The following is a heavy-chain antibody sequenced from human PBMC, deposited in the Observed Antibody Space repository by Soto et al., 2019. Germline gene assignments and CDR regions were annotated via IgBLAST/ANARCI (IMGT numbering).Heavy chain of an antibody. J-gene: IGHJ5*02. CDR1: GYTFTSYG. CDR2: IIPILGIA. V-gene: IGHV1-69*04. D-gene: IGHD2-15*01. CDR3: ARDGGDYPRNYCSGGSCYPTNWFDP. Sequence: SVKVACKASGYTFTSYGISWVRQAPGQGLEWMGRIIPILGIANYAQKFQGRVTITADKSTSTAYMELSSLRSEDTAVYYCARDGGDYPRNYCSGGSCYPTNWFDPWGQGTPVTVSS.